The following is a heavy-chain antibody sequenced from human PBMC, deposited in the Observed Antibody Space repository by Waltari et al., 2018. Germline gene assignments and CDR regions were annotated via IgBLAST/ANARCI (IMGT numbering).Heavy chain of an antibody. V-gene: IGHV3-49*04. CDR2: IRSKAYGGTT. CDR3: TRDLLVAGTYYYYMDV. CDR1: GFTFGDYA. J-gene: IGHJ6*03. Sequence: EVQLVESGGGLVQPGRSLRLSCTASGFTFGDYAMSWVRQAPGKGLEWVGFIRSKAYGGTTEYAAYVKGRFTISRDDSKSIAYLQMNSLKTEDTAVYYCTRDLLVAGTYYYYMDVWGKGTTVTVSS. D-gene: IGHD6-19*01.